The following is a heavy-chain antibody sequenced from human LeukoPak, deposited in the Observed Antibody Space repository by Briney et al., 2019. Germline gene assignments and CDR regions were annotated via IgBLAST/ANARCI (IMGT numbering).Heavy chain of an antibody. J-gene: IGHJ4*02. Sequence: SETLSLTCTVSGGSISSYYWSWIRQPPGKGLEWIGYVYYSGTTNYNPSLKSRVIISVDTSKDQFSLKLSPVIAADTAVYYCARVGVDYSGNIIKYYFDYWGQGTLVTVSS. D-gene: IGHD4-23*01. CDR1: GGSISSYY. CDR2: VYYSGTT. CDR3: ARVGVDYSGNIIKYYFDY. V-gene: IGHV4-59*01.